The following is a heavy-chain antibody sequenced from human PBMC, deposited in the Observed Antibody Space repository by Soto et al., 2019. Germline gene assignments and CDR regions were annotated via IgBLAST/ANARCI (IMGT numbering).Heavy chain of an antibody. V-gene: IGHV4-34*01. CDR2: INHSGST. CDR3: SRGRRTAVTIDY. D-gene: IGHD4-17*01. CDR1: GGSFSGYY. Sequence: SETLSLTCAVYGGSFSGYYWSWIRQPPWKGLEWIGEINHSGSTNYNPSLKSRVTISVDTSKNQFSLKLSSVTAADTAVYYCSRGRRTAVTIDYWGQGTLVTVS. J-gene: IGHJ4*02.